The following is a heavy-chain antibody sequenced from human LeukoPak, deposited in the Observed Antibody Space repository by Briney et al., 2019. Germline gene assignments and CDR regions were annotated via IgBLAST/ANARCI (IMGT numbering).Heavy chain of an antibody. CDR3: VIHLVYYGSGSSAY. CDR1: RYTLTELS. D-gene: IGHD3-10*01. CDR2: VAPEDDEI. J-gene: IGHJ4*02. Sequence: ASVKVSCKVSRYTLTELSMHRVRHGPGKGLEWRGGVAPEDDEIIYAQKFQGRVTMTEGTSTDTVYMELSSLSSEDTAVYYCVIHLVYYGSGSSAYWGQGTQVTVSS. V-gene: IGHV1-24*01.